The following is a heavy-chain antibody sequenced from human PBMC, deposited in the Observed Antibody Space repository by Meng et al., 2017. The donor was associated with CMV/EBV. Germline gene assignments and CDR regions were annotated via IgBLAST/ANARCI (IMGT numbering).Heavy chain of an antibody. V-gene: IGHV4-61*01. J-gene: IGHJ4*02. Sequence: GSLRLSCPVSGGSVSSVSYYWSWIRQPPGKGLEWIGYIYYSGSTNYNPSLKSRVTISVDTSKNQFSLKLSSVTAADTAVYYCAREEYSSSSLDYWGQGTLVTVSS. D-gene: IGHD6-6*01. CDR3: AREEYSSSSLDY. CDR1: GGSVSSVSYY. CDR2: IYYSGST.